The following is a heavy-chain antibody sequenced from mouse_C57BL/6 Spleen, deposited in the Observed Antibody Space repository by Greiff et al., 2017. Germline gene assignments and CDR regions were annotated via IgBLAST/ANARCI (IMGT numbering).Heavy chain of an antibody. V-gene: IGHV1-69*01. CDR3: AREWLRRGYYFDC. CDR1: GYTFTSYW. D-gene: IGHD2-2*01. J-gene: IGHJ2*01. CDR2: IDPSDGYT. Sequence: VQLQQSGAELVMPGASVKLSCKASGYTFTSYWMPWVQQRPGQGLEWIGEIDPSDGYTNYNQKFKGKSTLTLDKSASTAYMQLSSLTSEDSAVYYCAREWLRRGYYFDCWGQGTTLTVSS.